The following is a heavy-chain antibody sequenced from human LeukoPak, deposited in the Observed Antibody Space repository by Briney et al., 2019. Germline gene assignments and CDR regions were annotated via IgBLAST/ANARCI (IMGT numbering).Heavy chain of an antibody. CDR1: GFTFSSYG. CDR2: ISYDGSNK. V-gene: IGHV3-30*18. Sequence: GRSLRLSCAASGFTFSSYGMHWVRQAPGKGLEWVAVISYDGSNKYYADSVKGRFTISRDNSKNTLYLQMNSLRAEDTAVYYCAKINTVATEVPYPYWGQGTLVTVSS. J-gene: IGHJ4*02. D-gene: IGHD2-15*01. CDR3: AKINTVATEVPYPY.